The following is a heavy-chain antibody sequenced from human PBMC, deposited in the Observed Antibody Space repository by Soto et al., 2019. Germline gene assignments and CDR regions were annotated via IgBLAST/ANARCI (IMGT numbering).Heavy chain of an antibody. V-gene: IGHV3-30*18. CDR1: GFTSSSYV. CDR2: ISYDGSNK. CDR3: AKAPSRAVAGTNYYYGMDV. J-gene: IGHJ6*02. Sequence: PGGSLRLSCAASGFTSSSYVMPWVCQAPGKGLEWVAVISYDGSNKYYADSVKGRFTISRDNSKNTLYLQMNSLRAEDTAVYYCAKAPSRAVAGTNYYYGMDVSGQGTTVTVSS. D-gene: IGHD6-19*01.